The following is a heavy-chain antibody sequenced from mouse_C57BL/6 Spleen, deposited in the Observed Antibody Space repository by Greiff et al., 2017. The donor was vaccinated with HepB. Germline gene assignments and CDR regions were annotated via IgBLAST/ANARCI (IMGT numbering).Heavy chain of an antibody. Sequence: QVQLQQPGAELVKPGASVKLSCKASGYTFTSYWTHWVKQRPGRGLEWIGRIYPNSGGTKYTEKFKSKATLTVDKASSTAYMQLSNLTSEDSAVYYGARYDYSNRYAMDYWGQGTSVTVSA. CDR1: GYTFTSYW. J-gene: IGHJ4*01. CDR2: IYPNSGGT. CDR3: ARYDYSNRYAMDY. V-gene: IGHV1-72*01. D-gene: IGHD2-5*01.